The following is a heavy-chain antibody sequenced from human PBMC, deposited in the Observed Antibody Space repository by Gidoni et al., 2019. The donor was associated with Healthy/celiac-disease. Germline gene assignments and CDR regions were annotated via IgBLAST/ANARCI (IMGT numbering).Heavy chain of an antibody. CDR2: MNPNSGNT. J-gene: IGHJ6*03. CDR3: ARGGLGGRRLFSFYYYYYYMDV. V-gene: IGHV1-8*01. Sequence: QVQLVQSGAEVKKPGASVKVSCKASGYTFTSYDINWVRQATGQGLEWMGWMNPNSGNTGYAQKFQGRVTMTRNTSISTAYMELSSLRSEDTAVYYCARGGLGGRRLFSFYYYYYYMDVWGKGTTVTVSS. CDR1: GYTFTSYD. D-gene: IGHD1-26*01.